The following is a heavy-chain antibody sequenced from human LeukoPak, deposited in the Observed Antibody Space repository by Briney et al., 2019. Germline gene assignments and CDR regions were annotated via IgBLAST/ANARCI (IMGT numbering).Heavy chain of an antibody. V-gene: IGHV4-61*02. J-gene: IGHJ5*02. D-gene: IGHD3-9*01. CDR1: GGSISSGSYH. Sequence: SETLSLTCTVSGGSISSGSYHWRWIRQPAGKGLEWTGRIYTSGSTNYNASLKSRVTISVDTSKNQISLKLSSVTAADTAVYYCASSYYDILTGNNNWFDPWGQGTLVTVSS. CDR2: IYTSGST. CDR3: ASSYYDILTGNNNWFDP.